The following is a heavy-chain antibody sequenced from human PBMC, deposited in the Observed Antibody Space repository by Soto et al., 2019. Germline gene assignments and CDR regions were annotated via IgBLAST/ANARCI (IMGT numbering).Heavy chain of an antibody. CDR2: ISSSGSTI. CDR3: ARDGCSSTSCYWQDAFDI. Sequence: LRLSCAASGFTFSDYYMSWIRQAPGKGLEWVSYISSSGSTIYYADSVKGRFTISRDNAKNSLYLQMNSLRAEDTAVYYCARDGCSSTSCYWQDAFDISGPGTMVTVSS. D-gene: IGHD2-2*01. J-gene: IGHJ3*02. V-gene: IGHV3-11*01. CDR1: GFTFSDYY.